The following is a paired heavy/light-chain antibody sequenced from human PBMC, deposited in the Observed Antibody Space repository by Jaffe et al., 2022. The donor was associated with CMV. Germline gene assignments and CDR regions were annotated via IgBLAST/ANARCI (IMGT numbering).Light chain of an antibody. Sequence: EIVLTQSPGTLSLSPGERATLSCRASQSVSSSYLAWYQQKPGQAPRLLIYGASSRATGIPDRFSGSGSGTDFTLTISRLEPEDFAVYYCQQYGSSRTFGQGTKLEIK. CDR2: GAS. CDR3: QQYGSSRT. CDR1: QSVSSSY. J-gene: IGKJ2*02. V-gene: IGKV3-20*01.
Heavy chain of an antibody. Sequence: QLQLQESGPGLVKPSETLSLTCTVSGGSISSSSYYWGWIRQPPGKGLEWIGSIYYSGSTYYNPSLKSRVTISVDTSKNQFSLKLSSVTAADTAVYYCARGDYYYDSSGYYPSPCDYWGQGTLVTVSS. CDR2: IYYSGST. CDR3: ARGDYYYDSSGYYPSPCDY. CDR1: GGSISSSSYY. D-gene: IGHD3-22*01. V-gene: IGHV4-39*01. J-gene: IGHJ4*02.